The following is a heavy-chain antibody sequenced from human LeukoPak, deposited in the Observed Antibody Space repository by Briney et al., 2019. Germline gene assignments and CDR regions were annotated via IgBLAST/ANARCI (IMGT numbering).Heavy chain of an antibody. J-gene: IGHJ6*02. D-gene: IGHD2-8*02. CDR2: IYNSGST. CDR3: ARAPGVLAQYYYYGMDV. V-gene: IGHV4-59*01. CDR1: SGSTSSYY. Sequence: SQTLSPTCPLASGSTSSYYCSWIRQPPGTGREWIRYIYNSGSTNYNTSPKRPVTISVDPSKNQLTLKRSSVTLGDTPVFTCARAPGVLAQYYYYGMDVWGQGTTVTVSS.